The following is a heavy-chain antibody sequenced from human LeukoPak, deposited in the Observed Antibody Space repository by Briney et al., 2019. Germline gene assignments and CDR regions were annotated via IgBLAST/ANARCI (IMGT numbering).Heavy chain of an antibody. CDR3: ARVLGSKYYYYYYMDV. J-gene: IGHJ6*03. V-gene: IGHV1-18*04. CDR1: GYTFTGYY. Sequence: ASVKVSCKASGYTFTGYYMHWVRQAPGQGLEWMGWISAYNGNTNYAQKLQGRVTMTTDTSTSTAYMELSSLRSEDTAVYYCARVLGSKYYYYYYMDVWGKGTTVTVSS. CDR2: ISAYNGNT. D-gene: IGHD2-15*01.